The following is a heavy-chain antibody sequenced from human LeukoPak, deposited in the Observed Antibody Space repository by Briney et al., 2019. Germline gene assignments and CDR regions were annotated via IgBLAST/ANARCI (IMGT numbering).Heavy chain of an antibody. V-gene: IGHV1-24*01. CDR3: AIGLADGSSPGYFDY. J-gene: IGHJ4*02. Sequence: GASVKVSCKVSGYTLTELSMHWVRQAPGKGLEWMGGFDPEDGETIYAQKFQGRVTMTEDTSTDTAYMELSSLRSEDTAVYYCAIGLADGSSPGYFDYWGQGTLVTVSS. CDR2: FDPEDGET. D-gene: IGHD6-6*01. CDR1: GYTLTELS.